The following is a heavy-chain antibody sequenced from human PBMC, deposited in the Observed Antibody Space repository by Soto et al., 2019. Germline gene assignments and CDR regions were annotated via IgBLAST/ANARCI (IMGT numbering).Heavy chain of an antibody. CDR2: ISCDRSNK. J-gene: IGHJ4*02. V-gene: IGHV3-30-3*01. CDR1: GFTFSSYA. D-gene: IGHD1-26*01. CDR3: ARCRETLGIVGARGFDY. Sequence: GGSLRLSCAASGFTFSSYAMHWVRQAPGKGLEWVAVISCDRSNKYYADSVKGRFTISRDNSKNTLYLQMNSLRAEDTAVYYVARCRETLGIVGARGFDYWGQGTLVTVSS.